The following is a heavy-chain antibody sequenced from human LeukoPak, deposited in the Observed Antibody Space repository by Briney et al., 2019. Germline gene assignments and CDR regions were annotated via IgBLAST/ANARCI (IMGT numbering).Heavy chain of an antibody. CDR3: AKDHYDFWSGYSITYYFDY. CDR2: IYYDGSNK. Sequence: GGSLRLSCAASGFTFSNYGMHWVRQAPGKGLEWVAFIYYDGSNKYYADSVKGRFTISRDNSKNTLALQMNSLRAEDTAVYYCAKDHYDFWSGYSITYYFDYWGQGTLVTVSP. J-gene: IGHJ4*02. CDR1: GFTFSNYG. D-gene: IGHD3-3*01. V-gene: IGHV3-30*02.